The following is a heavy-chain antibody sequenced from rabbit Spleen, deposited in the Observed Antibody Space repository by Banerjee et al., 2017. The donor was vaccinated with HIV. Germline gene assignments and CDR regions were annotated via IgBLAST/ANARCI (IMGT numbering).Heavy chain of an antibody. J-gene: IGHJ4*01. CDR2: IAGSSSGFT. Sequence: QEQLVESRGGLVTPGGSLKLSCKASGFTISSSDYMCWVRQAPGKGLEWISCIAGSSSGFTYSATWAKGRFTCSKTSSTTVTLQMTSLTVADTATYFCARAPYAGIAVYGYAQNLWGPGTLVTVS. D-gene: IGHD6-1*01. CDR1: GFTISSSDY. CDR3: ARAPYAGIAVYGYAQNL. V-gene: IGHV1S45*01.